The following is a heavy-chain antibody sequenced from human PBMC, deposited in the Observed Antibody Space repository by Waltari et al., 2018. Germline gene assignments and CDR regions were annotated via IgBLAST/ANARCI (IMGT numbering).Heavy chain of an antibody. D-gene: IGHD3-16*02. CDR3: TTDQGDSYTFYSFDY. V-gene: IGHV3-15*01. Sequence: EVQLVESGGGLVNPGGSLRLSCAASGFTFSNTWMDWVRQAPGKGLGWIASIKTQRDGGGATYYAAPVTGRFTVSRDDSKNMLYLQMSSLKTEDTAMYYCTTDQGDSYTFYSFDYWGQGTLVTVSS. CDR2: IKTQRDGGGAT. J-gene: IGHJ4*02. CDR1: GFTFSNTW.